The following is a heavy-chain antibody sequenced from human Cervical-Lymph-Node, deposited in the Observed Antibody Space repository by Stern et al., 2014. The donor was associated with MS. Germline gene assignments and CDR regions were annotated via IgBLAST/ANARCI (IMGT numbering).Heavy chain of an antibody. Sequence: EVQLVESGGGLVKPGGSLSLSCTGSGFIFSSYTMNWVRHLPGKGLEWVSSISTASSFIHYEDSVKGRFTISRDNSKNSVYLQMNSLRVEDTALYYCARQKGTGEKGMDVWGQGTTVTVSS. J-gene: IGHJ6*02. CDR1: GFIFSSYT. CDR2: ISTASSFI. CDR3: ARQKGTGEKGMDV. V-gene: IGHV3-21*02. D-gene: IGHD3-10*01.